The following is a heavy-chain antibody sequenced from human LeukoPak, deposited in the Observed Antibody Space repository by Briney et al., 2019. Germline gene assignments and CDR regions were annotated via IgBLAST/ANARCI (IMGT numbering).Heavy chain of an antibody. D-gene: IGHD6-19*01. J-gene: IGHJ4*02. Sequence: PGGSLRLSCAASGFAFSSYSMNWVRQAPGKGLEWVSSISSSSSYIYYADSVKGRFTISRDNAKNSLYLQMNSLRAEDTAVYYCARDRAGHFDYWGQGTLVTVSS. CDR3: ARDRAGHFDY. V-gene: IGHV3-21*01. CDR2: ISSSSSYI. CDR1: GFAFSSYS.